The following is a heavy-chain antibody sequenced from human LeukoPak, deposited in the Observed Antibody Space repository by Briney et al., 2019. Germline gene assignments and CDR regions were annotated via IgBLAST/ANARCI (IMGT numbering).Heavy chain of an antibody. J-gene: IGHJ3*02. CDR2: IRSKAYGGTT. CDR3: TRATLGYTPADDAFGI. D-gene: IGHD5-24*01. Sequence: PGGSLRLSCTSSGFTFGDYAMSWVRQAPGKGLEWVGFIRSKAYGGTTEYAASVKGRFTISRDDSRSIAYLQMNSLKTEDTAVYYCTRATLGYTPADDAFGIWGQGTMVTVSS. CDR1: GFTFGDYA. V-gene: IGHV3-49*04.